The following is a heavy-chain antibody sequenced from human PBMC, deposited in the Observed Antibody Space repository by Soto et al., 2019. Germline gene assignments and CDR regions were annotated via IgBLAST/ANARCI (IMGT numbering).Heavy chain of an antibody. CDR1: GGSISSYY. CDR2: IYYSGST. V-gene: IGHV4-59*01. CDR3: AREGGAGIAAAGSYYYYGMDV. J-gene: IGHJ6*02. Sequence: SETLSLTCTVSGGSISSYYWSWIRQPPGKGLEWIGYIYYSGSTNYNPSLKSRVTISVDTSKNQFSLKLSSVTAADTAVYYCAREGGAGIAAAGSYYYYGMDVWGQGTTVTAP. D-gene: IGHD6-13*01.